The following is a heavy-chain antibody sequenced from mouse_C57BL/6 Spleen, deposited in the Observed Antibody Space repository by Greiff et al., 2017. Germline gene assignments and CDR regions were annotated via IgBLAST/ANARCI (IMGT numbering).Heavy chain of an antibody. CDR3: ARAYYSPGYFDY. Sequence: VQRVESGAELVKPGASVKMSCKASGYTFTTYPIEWMKQNHGKSLEWIGNFHPYNDDTKYNEKFKGKATLTVEKSSSTVYLELSRLTSDDSAVYYCARAYYSPGYFDYWGQGTTLTVSS. CDR2: FHPYNDDT. D-gene: IGHD2-12*01. V-gene: IGHV1-47*01. J-gene: IGHJ2*01. CDR1: GYTFTTYP.